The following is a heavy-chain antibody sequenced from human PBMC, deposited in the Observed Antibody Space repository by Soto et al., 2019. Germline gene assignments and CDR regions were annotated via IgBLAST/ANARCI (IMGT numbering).Heavy chain of an antibody. CDR1: GFTFSSYG. V-gene: IGHV3-30*18. CDR3: AKGFISGGYCANGICYHFDY. CDR2: MSYDGNNK. Sequence: QVQLVESGGGVVQPGGSLTLSCAASGFTFSSYGMHWVRQAPGKGLGWVAVMSYDGNNKYHADSVKGRFTVSRDNSRNTQFLQMNSLRVEDTAVYYWAKGFISGGYCANGICYHFDYWGQGTPVTVSS. J-gene: IGHJ4*02. D-gene: IGHD2-8*01.